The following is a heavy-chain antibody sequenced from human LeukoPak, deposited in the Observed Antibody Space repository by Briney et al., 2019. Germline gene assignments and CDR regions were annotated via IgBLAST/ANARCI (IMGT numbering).Heavy chain of an antibody. V-gene: IGHV1-18*01. Sequence: ASVKVSCKASGYTFTSYGISWVRQAPGQGLEWMGWISAYNGNTNYAQKLQGRVTTTTDTSTSTAYMELRSLRSDDTAVYYCARDLKMAAAGTGGYWGQGTLVTVSS. D-gene: IGHD6-13*01. CDR1: GYTFTSYG. CDR3: ARDLKMAAAGTGGY. CDR2: ISAYNGNT. J-gene: IGHJ4*02.